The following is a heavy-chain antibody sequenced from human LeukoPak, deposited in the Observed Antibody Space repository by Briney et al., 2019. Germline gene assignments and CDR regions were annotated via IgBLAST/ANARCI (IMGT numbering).Heavy chain of an antibody. CDR3: ARGSGETGGYYYVY. V-gene: IGHV1-69*13. CDR1: GGSFSSYA. J-gene: IGHJ4*02. Sequence: SVKVSCTASGGSFSSYAISWVRQAPGQGLEWMGGIIPIFGTANYAQKFQGRVTITADESTRTAYMELRTLRSEDTAIYYCARGSGETGGYYYVYWGRGTPVTVSS. D-gene: IGHD3-22*01. CDR2: IIPIFGTA.